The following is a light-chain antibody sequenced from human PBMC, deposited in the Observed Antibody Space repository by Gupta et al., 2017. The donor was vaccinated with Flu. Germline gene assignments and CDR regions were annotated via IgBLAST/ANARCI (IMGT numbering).Light chain of an antibody. Sequence: EIVMTQSPVTLSVFPGERATLSCRASQSVSTNLAWYQQKPGQAPRLLIYGASARDTGIPDRFSGSGCGRELTLTITGRQSEDYAVYYCHQYKRWPPWTFGQGTKVEIK. J-gene: IGKJ1*01. CDR2: GAS. CDR1: QSVSTN. CDR3: HQYKRWPPWT. V-gene: IGKV3-15*01.